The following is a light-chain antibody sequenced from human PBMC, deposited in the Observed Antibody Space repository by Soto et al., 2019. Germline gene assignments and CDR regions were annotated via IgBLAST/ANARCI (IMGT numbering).Light chain of an antibody. V-gene: IGKV3-20*01. J-gene: IGKJ2*01. CDR3: QLYGSSPPYT. CDR1: QSVSNNY. Sequence: EVVLTQSPGTLSLSPGERATLSCRASQSVSNNYFAWYQQKPGQAPRLLIFGSSDRATGIPDRFSGSGSGTYFTLTISRLEPEDFAVYYCQLYGSSPPYTFGQGTKLEI. CDR2: GSS.